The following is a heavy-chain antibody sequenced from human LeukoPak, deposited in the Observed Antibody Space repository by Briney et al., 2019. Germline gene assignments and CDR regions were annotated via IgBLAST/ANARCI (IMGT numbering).Heavy chain of an antibody. CDR2: INHSGST. Sequence: TPSETLSLTCAVYGGSFSGYYWSWIRQPPGKGLEWIGEINHSGSTNYNPSLKSRVTISVDTSKNQFSLKLSSVTAADTAVYYCARGGRDSSGYPNRRLDYWGQGTLVTVSS. CDR3: ARGGRDSSGYPNRRLDY. V-gene: IGHV4-34*01. J-gene: IGHJ4*02. D-gene: IGHD3-22*01. CDR1: GGSFSGYY.